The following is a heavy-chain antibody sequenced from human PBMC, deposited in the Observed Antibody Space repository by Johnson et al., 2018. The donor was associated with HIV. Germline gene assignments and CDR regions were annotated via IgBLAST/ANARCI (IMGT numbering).Heavy chain of an antibody. CDR3: ARLNDYLWGQRGAFDI. Sequence: VQLVESGGGLVQPGGSLRLSCVASGFTFTSYWMSWVRQAPGKGLEWVANIKQDESEKYYMDSVRGRFTVSRDSAKTALYLQMNSLRAEDTAVYYCARLNDYLWGQRGAFDIWGRGTMVSVSS. CDR1: GFTFTSYW. D-gene: IGHD3-16*01. J-gene: IGHJ3*02. V-gene: IGHV3-7*01. CDR2: IKQDESEK.